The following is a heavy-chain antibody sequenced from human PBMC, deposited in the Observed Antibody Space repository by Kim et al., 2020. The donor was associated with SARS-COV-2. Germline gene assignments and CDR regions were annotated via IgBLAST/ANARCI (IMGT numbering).Heavy chain of an antibody. Sequence: SETLSLTCTVSGGSISSGGYYRSWIRQHPGKGLEWIGYIYYSGSTYYNPSLKSRVTISVDTSKNQFSLKLSSVTAADTAVYYCARGEYCSSTSCGFDPWGQGTLVTVSS. V-gene: IGHV4-31*03. D-gene: IGHD2-2*01. CDR2: IYYSGST. J-gene: IGHJ5*02. CDR3: ARGEYCSSTSCGFDP. CDR1: GGSISSGGYY.